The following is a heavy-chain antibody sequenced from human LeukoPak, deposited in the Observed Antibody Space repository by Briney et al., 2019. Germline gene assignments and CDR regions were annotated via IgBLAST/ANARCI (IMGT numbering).Heavy chain of an antibody. J-gene: IGHJ6*02. Sequence: EASVKVSCKASGYTFTSYGISWVRQAPGQGLEWMGWISAYNGNTNYAQKLQGRVTMTTDTSTSTAYMELRSLRSDDTAVYYCAREAYSSSWYRWGHYYYGMDVWGQGTTVTVSS. CDR3: AREAYSSSWYRWGHYYYGMDV. CDR1: GYTFTSYG. CDR2: ISAYNGNT. D-gene: IGHD6-13*01. V-gene: IGHV1-18*01.